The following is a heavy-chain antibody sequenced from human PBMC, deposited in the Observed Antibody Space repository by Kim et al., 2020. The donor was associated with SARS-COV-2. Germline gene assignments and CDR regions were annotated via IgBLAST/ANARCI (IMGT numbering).Heavy chain of an antibody. D-gene: IGHD2-2*01. CDR3: AGKDIVVVPAAPLDY. V-gene: IGHV1-69*01. Sequence: KFQGRVTITADESTSTAYMELSSLRSEDTAVYYCAGKDIVVVPAAPLDYWGQGTLVTVSS. J-gene: IGHJ4*02.